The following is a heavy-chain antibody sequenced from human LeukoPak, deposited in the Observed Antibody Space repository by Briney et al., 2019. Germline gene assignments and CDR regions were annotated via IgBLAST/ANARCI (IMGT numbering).Heavy chain of an antibody. Sequence: GGSLRLSCAASGFTFSSYWMTWVGQAPGKGLEWVANMNQDGSQKYYVDSVKGRFTISRDNAKNSLYLLMNSLRAEDTAVYYCARDTDPDYWGQGTLVTVSS. J-gene: IGHJ4*02. CDR2: MNQDGSQK. CDR3: ARDTDPDY. V-gene: IGHV3-7*05. CDR1: GFTFSSYW.